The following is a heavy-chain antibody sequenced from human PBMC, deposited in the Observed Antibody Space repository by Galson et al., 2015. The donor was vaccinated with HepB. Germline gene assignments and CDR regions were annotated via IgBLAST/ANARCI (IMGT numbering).Heavy chain of an antibody. CDR1: GGTFSSYA. CDR3: ARAPTVRYGMDV. CDR2: IIPIFGIA. J-gene: IGHJ6*02. Sequence: SVKVSCKASGGTFSSYAISWVRQAPGQGLEWMGGIIPIFGIANYAQKFQGRVTITADESTSTAYMELSSLRPEDTAVYYCARAPTVRYGMDVWGQGTTVTVSS. V-gene: IGHV1-69*13. D-gene: IGHD4-17*01.